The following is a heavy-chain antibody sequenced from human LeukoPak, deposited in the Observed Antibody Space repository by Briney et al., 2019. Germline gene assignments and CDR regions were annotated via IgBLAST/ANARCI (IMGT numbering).Heavy chain of an antibody. CDR3: ARDHGDYLFDY. Sequence: GGSLRLSCAASGFTFSSYALSWVRQAPGKWLEWVSATSGSGSSTYYRDSVKGRLTISRDNSKTTLYLQMNSLRAEDTAVYYCARDHGDYLFDYWGQGTLVTVSS. J-gene: IGHJ4*02. CDR1: GFTFSSYA. D-gene: IGHD4-17*01. CDR2: TSGSGSST. V-gene: IGHV3-23*01.